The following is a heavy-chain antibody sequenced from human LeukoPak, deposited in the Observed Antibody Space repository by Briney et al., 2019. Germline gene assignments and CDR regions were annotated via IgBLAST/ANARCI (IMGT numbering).Heavy chain of an antibody. CDR2: IYYSGST. Sequence: SETLSLTCTVSGGSISSSSYYWGWIRQPPGKGLEWIGSIYYSGSTYYNPSLKSRVTIPVDTSKNQFSLKLSSVTAADTAVYYCARGSLYYFSAFDIWGQGTMVTVSS. D-gene: IGHD5/OR15-5a*01. V-gene: IGHV4-39*07. CDR1: GGSISSSSYY. CDR3: ARGSLYYFSAFDI. J-gene: IGHJ3*02.